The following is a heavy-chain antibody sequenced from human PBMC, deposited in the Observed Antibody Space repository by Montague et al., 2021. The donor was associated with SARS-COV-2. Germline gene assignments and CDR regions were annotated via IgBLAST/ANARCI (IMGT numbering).Heavy chain of an antibody. CDR3: ARGLWFGELLYYYYYYGMDV. CDR1: GDSVSSNSAA. J-gene: IGHJ6*02. V-gene: IGHV6-1*01. Sequence: CAISGDSVSSNSAAWNWIRQSPSRCLEWLGRTYYRSKWYNDYAVSVKSRITINPDTSKNQFSLQLNSVTPEDTAVYYCARGLWFGELLYYYYYYGMDVWGQGTTVTVSS. D-gene: IGHD3-10*01. CDR2: TYYRSKWYN.